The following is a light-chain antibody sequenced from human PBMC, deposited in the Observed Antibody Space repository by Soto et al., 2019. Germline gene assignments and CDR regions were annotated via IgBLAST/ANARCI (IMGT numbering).Light chain of an antibody. CDR1: QTISSW. Sequence: DIQMTQSPSTLSGSVGDRVTIPCRASQTISSWLAWYQQKPGKAPKLLIYKASTLKSGVPSRCSGSGSGTEFTLTISSLQPDDFATYYCQHYNSYSEAFGQGTKVDIK. V-gene: IGKV1-5*03. CDR3: QHYNSYSEA. CDR2: KAS. J-gene: IGKJ1*01.